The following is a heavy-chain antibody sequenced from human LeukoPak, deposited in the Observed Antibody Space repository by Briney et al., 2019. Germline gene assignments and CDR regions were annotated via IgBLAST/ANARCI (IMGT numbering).Heavy chain of an antibody. CDR2: IYYGGSP. V-gene: IGHV4-39*01. Sequence: SETLSLTCNVSGGSISTTTNSWGWAWIRQRPTKGLEWMGSIYYGGSPYYTSSLKSRVTISVDTSKNQFSLKLASLTAADTAVYYCARRPIVGSTGFYFDPWGPGTLVTVSS. CDR3: ARRPIVGSTGFYFDP. CDR1: GGSISTTTNS. D-gene: IGHD1-26*01. J-gene: IGHJ5*02.